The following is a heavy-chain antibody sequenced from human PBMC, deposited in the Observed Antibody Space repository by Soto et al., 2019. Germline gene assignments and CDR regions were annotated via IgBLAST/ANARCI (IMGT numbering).Heavy chain of an antibody. J-gene: IGHJ5*02. CDR1: GFTFSSYG. CDR2: ISYDGSNK. D-gene: IGHD2-2*01. Sequence: PGGSLRLSCAASGFTFSSYGMHWVRQAPGKGLEWVAVISYDGSNKYYADSVKGRFTISRDNSKNTLYLQMNSLRAEDTAVYYCAKEKGGYCSSTSCPNWFDPWGQGTLVTVSS. CDR3: AKEKGGYCSSTSCPNWFDP. V-gene: IGHV3-30*18.